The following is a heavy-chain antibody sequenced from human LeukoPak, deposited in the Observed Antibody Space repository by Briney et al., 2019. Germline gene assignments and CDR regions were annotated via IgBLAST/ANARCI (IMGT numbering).Heavy chain of an antibody. CDR1: GYTFTGYY. CDR3: ARDQQQLVLSVARGHYGMDV. V-gene: IGHV1-2*04. J-gene: IGHJ6*02. D-gene: IGHD6-13*01. CDR2: INPNSGGT. Sequence: ASVKVSCKASGYTFTGYYMHWVRQAPGQGLEWMGWINPNSGGTNYAQKFQGWVTMTRDTSISTAYMELSRLRSDDTAVYYCARDQQQLVLSVARGHYGMDVWGQGTTVTVSS.